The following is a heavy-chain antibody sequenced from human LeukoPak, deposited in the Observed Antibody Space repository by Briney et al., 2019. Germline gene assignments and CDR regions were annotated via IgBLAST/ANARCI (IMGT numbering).Heavy chain of an antibody. CDR2: INHSGST. D-gene: IGHD3-22*01. Sequence: SETLSLTCAVYGGSFSGYYWSWIRQPPGEGLEWIGEINHSGSTNYNPSLKSRVTISVDTSKNQFSLKLISVTAADTAVYYCARWGYYDSSGYKLYYFDYWGQGTLVTVSS. CDR1: GGSFSGYY. J-gene: IGHJ4*02. CDR3: ARWGYYDSSGYKLYYFDY. V-gene: IGHV4-34*01.